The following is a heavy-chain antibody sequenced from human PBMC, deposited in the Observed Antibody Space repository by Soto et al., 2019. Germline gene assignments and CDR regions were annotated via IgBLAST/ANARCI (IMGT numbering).Heavy chain of an antibody. CDR1: GYTFTRYV. CDR2: ISAYNGNT. V-gene: IGHV1-18*01. CDR3: ARESPPADY. Sequence: GASVKVSCKGSGYTFTRYVKSWVRQAPGQGLEWMGWISAYNGNTNYAQKLQGRVTMTTDTSTSTAYMELRSLRSDDTAVYYCARESPPADYWGQGTLVTVSS. J-gene: IGHJ4*02.